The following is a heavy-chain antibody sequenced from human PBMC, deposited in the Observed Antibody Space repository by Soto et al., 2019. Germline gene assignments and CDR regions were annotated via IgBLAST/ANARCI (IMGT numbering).Heavy chain of an antibody. CDR1: GGSVSSGIYY. V-gene: IGHV4-34*01. D-gene: IGHD3-10*01. J-gene: IGHJ5*02. CDR2: INHSGST. CDR3: ARRPTMVRGVVRFRFDP. Sequence: SETLSLTCTVSGGSVSSGIYYWSWIRQPPGKGLEWIGEINHSGSTNYNPSLKSRVTISVDTSKNQFSLKLSSVTAADTAVYYCARRPTMVRGVVRFRFDPWGQGTLVTVYS.